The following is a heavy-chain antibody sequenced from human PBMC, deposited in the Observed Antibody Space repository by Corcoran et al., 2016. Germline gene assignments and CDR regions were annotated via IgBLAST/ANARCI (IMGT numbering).Heavy chain of an antibody. Sequence: QVQLVQSGAEVKKPGSSVKVSCKASGGTFSSYAISWVRQAPGQGLEWMGGIIPIFGTANYAQKFQGRVTITADESTSTAYMELSSLRSEDTAVDYCASDTKRGYSYGHNAFDIWGQGTMVTVSS. CDR1: GGTFSSYA. D-gene: IGHD5-18*01. J-gene: IGHJ3*02. V-gene: IGHV1-69*01. CDR2: IIPIFGTA. CDR3: ASDTKRGYSYGHNAFDI.